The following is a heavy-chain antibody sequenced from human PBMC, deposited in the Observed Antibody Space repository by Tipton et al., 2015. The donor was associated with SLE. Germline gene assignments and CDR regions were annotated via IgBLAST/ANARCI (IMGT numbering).Heavy chain of an antibody. Sequence: GSLRLSCVASGFTFSDDAMSWVRQAPGKGLEWVSTISPTSVTRYYADSMKGRFTISRDHSQMTLFLQVNSLRAEDTAVYYCSKNLSPDIAVSGDWGQGTLVIVSS. CDR1: GFTFSDDA. J-gene: IGHJ4*02. CDR2: ISPTSVTR. V-gene: IGHV3-23*01. CDR3: SKNLSPDIAVSGD. D-gene: IGHD6-19*01.